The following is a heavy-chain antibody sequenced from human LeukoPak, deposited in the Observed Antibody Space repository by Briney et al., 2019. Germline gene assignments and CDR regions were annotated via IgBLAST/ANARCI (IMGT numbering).Heavy chain of an antibody. V-gene: IGHV3-23*01. CDR3: AKERTGGWPFDY. CDR1: GFTFGNYA. Sequence: GGSLRLSCAASGFTFGNYAMSWVRQAPGKGLEWVSGISGSRGTTYYADSVKGRLTISRDNSKNTLYLQMNSLRDDDTAVYYCAKERTGGWPFDYWGQGTLVTVSS. CDR2: ISGSRGTT. J-gene: IGHJ4*02. D-gene: IGHD6-19*01.